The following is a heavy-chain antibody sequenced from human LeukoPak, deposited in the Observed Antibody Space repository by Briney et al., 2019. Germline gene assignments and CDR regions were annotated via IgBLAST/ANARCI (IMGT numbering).Heavy chain of an antibody. Sequence: GGSLRLYCAASGFTFSSYGMHWVRQAPGKGLEWVAVIWYDGSNKYYADSVKGRFTISRDNSKNTLYLQMNSLRAEDTAVYYCAREGIAVAEAYFDYWGQGTLVTVSS. J-gene: IGHJ4*02. V-gene: IGHV3-33*01. CDR2: IWYDGSNK. CDR1: GFTFSSYG. D-gene: IGHD6-19*01. CDR3: AREGIAVAEAYFDY.